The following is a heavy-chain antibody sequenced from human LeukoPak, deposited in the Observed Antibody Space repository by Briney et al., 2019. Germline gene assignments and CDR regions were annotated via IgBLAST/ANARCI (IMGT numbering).Heavy chain of an antibody. J-gene: IGHJ4*02. Sequence: PSETLSLTCTVSGGSISSSSYYWGWIRQPPGKGLEWIGSIYYSGSTYYNPSLKSRVTISVDTSKNQFSLKLSSVTAADTAVYYCASLNYYDSSGYYAFDYWGQGTLVTVSS. D-gene: IGHD3-22*01. CDR3: ASLNYYDSSGYYAFDY. V-gene: IGHV4-39*07. CDR1: GGSISSSSYY. CDR2: IYYSGST.